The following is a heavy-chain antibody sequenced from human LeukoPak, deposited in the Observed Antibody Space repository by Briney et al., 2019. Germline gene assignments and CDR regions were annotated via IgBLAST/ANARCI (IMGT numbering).Heavy chain of an antibody. D-gene: IGHD5-18*01. CDR2: INHSGST. CDR1: GGSFSGYY. CDR3: ARVGGKYSYGSVGY. J-gene: IGHJ4*02. Sequence: SETLSLTCAVYGGSFSGYYWSWIRQPPGKGLEWIGEINHSGSTNYNPSLKSRVTISVDTSKNQFSLKLSSVTAADTAVCYCARVGGKYSYGSVGYWGQGTLVTVSS. V-gene: IGHV4-34*01.